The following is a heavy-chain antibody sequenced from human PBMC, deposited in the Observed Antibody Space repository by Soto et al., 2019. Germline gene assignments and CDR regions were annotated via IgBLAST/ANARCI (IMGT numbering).Heavy chain of an antibody. Sequence: QVQLQQWGAGLLKPSETLSLTCAVYGGSFSGYYWSWIRQPPGKGLEWIGEINPSGSTNYNPSLKRRVNISVDTSKTQFFLKLSSVTAADTSVYYGASGLLGGAANWGQGTLVTVSS. V-gene: IGHV4-34*01. D-gene: IGHD2-15*01. CDR1: GGSFSGYY. CDR2: INPSGST. J-gene: IGHJ1*01. CDR3: ASGLLGGAAN.